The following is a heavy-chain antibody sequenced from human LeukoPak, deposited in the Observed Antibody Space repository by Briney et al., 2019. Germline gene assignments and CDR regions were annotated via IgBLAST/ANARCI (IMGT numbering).Heavy chain of an antibody. J-gene: IGHJ4*02. CDR1: GGTFSNYA. D-gene: IGHD5-18*01. Sequence: GASVTVSCKASGGTFSNYAISWVRQAPGQGLEWMGGVITIFGTANNAQTFQSRVTITADESTSTAYMELSSLRSEDTAVYYCARGKGYSYGYRYYFDYWGQGTLVTVSS. CDR3: ARGKGYSYGYRYYFDY. V-gene: IGHV1-69*13. CDR2: VITIFGTA.